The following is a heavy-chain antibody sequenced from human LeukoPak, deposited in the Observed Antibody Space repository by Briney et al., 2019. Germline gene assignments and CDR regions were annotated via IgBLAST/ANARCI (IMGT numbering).Heavy chain of an antibody. CDR2: IYYSGST. CDR1: GGSISSSSYY. J-gene: IGHJ5*02. Sequence: SETPSLTCTVSGGSISSSSYYWGWIRQPPGKGLEWIGSIYYSGSTYYNPSLKSRVTISVDTSKNQLSLKISSVTAADTAVYYCARHARSAPLLDWFDPWGQGTLVTVSS. V-gene: IGHV4-39*07. D-gene: IGHD2-2*01. CDR3: ARHARSAPLLDWFDP.